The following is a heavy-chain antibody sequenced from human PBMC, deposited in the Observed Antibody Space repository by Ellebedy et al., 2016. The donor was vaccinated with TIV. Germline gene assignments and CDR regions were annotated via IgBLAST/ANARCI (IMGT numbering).Heavy chain of an antibody. CDR2: IIPMFGTT. CDR3: TSEPLVTRSWFDP. V-gene: IGHV1-69*13. Sequence: SVKVSCKVAGGSFSSFAINWVRQAPGQGLEWMGAIIPMFGTTNYAQRFQGRVTITADESTTTVYMEVSSLRSADTAVYYCTSEPLVTRSWFDPWGQGTLVTVSS. CDR1: GGSFSSFA. J-gene: IGHJ5*02. D-gene: IGHD2-21*02.